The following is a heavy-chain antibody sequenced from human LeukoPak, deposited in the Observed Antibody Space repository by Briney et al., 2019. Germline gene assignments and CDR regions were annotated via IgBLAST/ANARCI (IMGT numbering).Heavy chain of an antibody. J-gene: IGHJ5*02. D-gene: IGHD3-22*01. Sequence: SVKVSCKASGGTFNSFAISWVRQAPGQGLEWMGGIIPIFGTANYTQKVQGRVTITTDESTTTAYMELSSLRSEDTAVYYCARARSPSSGYLLRDHNWFDPWGQGTLVTVSS. CDR1: GGTFNSFA. CDR3: ARARSPSSGYLLRDHNWFDP. CDR2: IIPIFGTA. V-gene: IGHV1-69*05.